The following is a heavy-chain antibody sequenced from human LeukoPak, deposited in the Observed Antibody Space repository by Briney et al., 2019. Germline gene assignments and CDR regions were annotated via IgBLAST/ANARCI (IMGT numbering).Heavy chain of an antibody. D-gene: IGHD2-15*01. CDR2: ISYDGSNK. CDR3: AKRRVVVAATSPFFDY. Sequence: GGSLRLSCAASGFTFSSYAMHWVRQAPGKGLEWVAVISYDGSNKYYADSVKGRFTISRDNSKNTLYLQMNSLRAEDTAVYYCAKRRVVVAATSPFFDYWGQGTLVTVSS. J-gene: IGHJ4*02. V-gene: IGHV3-30-3*02. CDR1: GFTFSSYA.